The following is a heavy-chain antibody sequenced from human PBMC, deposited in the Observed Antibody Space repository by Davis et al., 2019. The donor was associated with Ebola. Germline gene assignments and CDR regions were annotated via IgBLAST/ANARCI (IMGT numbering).Heavy chain of an antibody. CDR1: GFTFSSYS. Sequence: GESLKISCAASGFTFSSYSMNWVRQAPGKGLEWVAVIWYDGSNKYYADSVKGRFTISRDNSKNTLYLQMNSLRAEDTAVYYCARGSYSWEIAASTKEFDYWGQGTLVTVSS. CDR3: ARGSYSWEIAASTKEFDY. J-gene: IGHJ4*02. D-gene: IGHD6-25*01. CDR2: IWYDGSNK. V-gene: IGHV3-33*08.